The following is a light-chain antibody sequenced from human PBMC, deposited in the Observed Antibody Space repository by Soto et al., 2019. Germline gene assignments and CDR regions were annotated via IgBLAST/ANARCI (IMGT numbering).Light chain of an antibody. J-gene: IGKJ5*01. V-gene: IGKV3D-15*01. CDR2: GAS. Sequence: DIVLTQSPGTLSLSPGERATLSCRASQNIDSSNVAWYQHKPGLAPRLLIYGASTRAPGITARFSGGGSGTEFTLTISSLQSEDFAVYYCQQYSNWPPITFGQGTRLENK. CDR1: QNIDSSN. CDR3: QQYSNWPPIT.